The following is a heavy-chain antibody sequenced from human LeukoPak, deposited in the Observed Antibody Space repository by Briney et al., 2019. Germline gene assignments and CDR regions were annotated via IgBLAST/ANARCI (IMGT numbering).Heavy chain of an antibody. J-gene: IGHJ3*02. Sequence: ASVKVSCKASGYTFTSYYMHWVRQAPGQGLEWIGIINPSGGSTSYAQKFQGRVTMTRDTSTSTVYMELSSLRSEDTAVYYCARGKIQLWSGQGNAFDIWGQGTMVTVSS. CDR3: ARGKIQLWSGQGNAFDI. D-gene: IGHD5-18*01. CDR1: GYTFTSYY. CDR2: INPSGGST. V-gene: IGHV1-46*01.